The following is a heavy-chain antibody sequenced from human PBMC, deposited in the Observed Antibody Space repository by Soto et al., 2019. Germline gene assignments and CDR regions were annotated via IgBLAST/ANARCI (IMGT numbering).Heavy chain of an antibody. J-gene: IGHJ6*02. CDR3: ARDNIVVVTALGDYYYYGRDV. V-gene: IGHV3-21*01. CDR2: LSSSSRYI. Sequence: EVQLVESGGGLVKPGGSLRLSCAASGFTFSSYRMTWVRQAPGRGLEWVSSLSSSSRYIYYADSVKGRFTISRDNAKNSQYLQMNSLRAEDTAVDYGARDNIVVVTALGDYYYYGRDVGGQGTTVTVSS. D-gene: IGHD2-21*02. CDR1: GFTFSSYR.